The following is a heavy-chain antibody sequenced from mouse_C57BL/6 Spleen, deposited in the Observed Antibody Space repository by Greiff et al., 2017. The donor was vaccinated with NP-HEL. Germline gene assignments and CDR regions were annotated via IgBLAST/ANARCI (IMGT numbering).Heavy chain of an antibody. J-gene: IGHJ1*03. CDR2: INYDGSST. Sequence: EVKVEESEGGLVQPGSSMKLSCTASGFTFSDYYMAWVRQVPEKGLEWVANINYDGSSTYYLDSLKSRFIISRDNAKNILYLQMSSLKSEDTATYYCARGGYGSSYWYFDVWGTGTTVTVAS. D-gene: IGHD1-1*01. CDR3: ARGGYGSSYWYFDV. CDR1: GFTFSDYY. V-gene: IGHV5-16*01.